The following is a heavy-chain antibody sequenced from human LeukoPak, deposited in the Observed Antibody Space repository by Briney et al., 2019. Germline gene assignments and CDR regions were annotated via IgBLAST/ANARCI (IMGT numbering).Heavy chain of an antibody. CDR1: GFTFSSYA. CDR2: ISSSGSTI. CDR3: ARGPPVAGNSHLFDY. D-gene: IGHD4-23*01. Sequence: PGGSLRLSCAASGFTFSSYAMNWVRQAPGKGLEWVSYISSSGSTIYYADSVKGRFTISRDNAKNSLYLQMDSLRAEDTAVYYCARGPPVAGNSHLFDYWGQGTLVTVSS. J-gene: IGHJ4*02. V-gene: IGHV3-48*03.